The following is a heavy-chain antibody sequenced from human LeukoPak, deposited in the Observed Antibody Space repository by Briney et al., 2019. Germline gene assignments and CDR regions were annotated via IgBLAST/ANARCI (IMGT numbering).Heavy chain of an antibody. D-gene: IGHD6-6*01. J-gene: IGHJ6*03. V-gene: IGHV3-23*01. CDR2: ISGSGGST. Sequence: PGGSLRLSCAASGFTFSSYAMSWVRQAPGKGLEWVSAISGSGGSTYYADSVKGRFTISRDNSKNTLYLQMNSLRAEDTAVYYCAKASPSPVFYYYYYYMDVWGKGTTVTVSS. CDR1: GFTFSSYA. CDR3: AKASPSPVFYYYYYYMDV.